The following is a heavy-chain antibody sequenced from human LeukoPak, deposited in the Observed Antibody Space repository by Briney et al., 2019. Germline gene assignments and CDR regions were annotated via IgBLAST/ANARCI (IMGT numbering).Heavy chain of an antibody. CDR3: ARANSSPEGDYYYYYMDV. CDR2: IIPIFGTA. Sequence: EASVKVSCKASGGTFSSYAISWVRQAPGQGLEWMGGIIPIFGTANYAQKFQGRVTITADESTSTAYMELSSLRSEDTAVYYCARANSSPEGDYYYYYMDVWGKGTTVTVSS. CDR1: GGTFSSYA. V-gene: IGHV1-69*13. J-gene: IGHJ6*03. D-gene: IGHD6-13*01.